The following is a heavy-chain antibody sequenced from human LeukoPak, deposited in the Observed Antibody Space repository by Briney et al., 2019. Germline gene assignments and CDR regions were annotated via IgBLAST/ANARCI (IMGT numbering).Heavy chain of an antibody. V-gene: IGHV4-34*01. CDR1: GGSFSGYY. J-gene: IGHJ1*01. CDR2: INHSGST. CDR3: ARQGPPQH. Sequence: SETLSLTCAVYGGSFSGYYWSWIRQPPGKGLEWIGEINHSGSTNYNPSLKSRVTISVDTSKNQFSLKLSSVTAADTAVYYCARQGPPQHWGQGTLVTVSS.